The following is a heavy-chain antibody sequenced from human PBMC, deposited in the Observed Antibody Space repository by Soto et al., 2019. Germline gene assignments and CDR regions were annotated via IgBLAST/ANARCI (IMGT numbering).Heavy chain of an antibody. CDR3: ARDVGVLLWFGELSGWFDP. CDR1: GFTFSSYS. CDR2: ISSSSSTI. J-gene: IGHJ5*02. V-gene: IGHV3-48*02. D-gene: IGHD3-10*01. Sequence: EVQLVESGGGLVQPGGSLRLSCAASGFTFSSYSMNWVRQAPGKGLEWVSYISSSSSTIYYADSVKGRFTISRDNAKNALYLQKNSLRDEDTAVYYCARDVGVLLWFGELSGWFDPWGQGTLVTVSS.